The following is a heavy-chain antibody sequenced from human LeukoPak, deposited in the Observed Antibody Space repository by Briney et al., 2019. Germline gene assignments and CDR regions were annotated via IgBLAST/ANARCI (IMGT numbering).Heavy chain of an antibody. Sequence: SETLSLTCTVSGGSIGSGGYYWSWIRQHPGKGLEWIGYIYYSGSTYYNPSLKSRVTISVDTSKNQFSLKLSSVTAADTAVYYCARVTGDYPKYYYDYWGQGTLVTVSS. V-gene: IGHV4-31*03. CDR2: IYYSGST. CDR1: GGSIGSGGYY. J-gene: IGHJ4*02. CDR3: ARVTGDYPKYYYDY. D-gene: IGHD4-17*01.